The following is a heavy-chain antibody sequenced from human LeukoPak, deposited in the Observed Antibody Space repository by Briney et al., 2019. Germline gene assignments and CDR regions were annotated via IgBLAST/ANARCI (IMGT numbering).Heavy chain of an antibody. J-gene: IGHJ6*03. Sequence: PGGSLRLSCAASGFTFINAWMAWVRQAPGKGLEWVSYISSSGSTIYYADSVKGRFTISRDNAKNSLYLQMNSLRAEDTAVYYCARRAVRYDILTGYYYYYYMDVWGKGTTVTISS. CDR3: ARRAVRYDILTGYYYYYYMDV. D-gene: IGHD3-9*01. CDR2: ISSSGSTI. V-gene: IGHV3-11*01. CDR1: GFTFINAW.